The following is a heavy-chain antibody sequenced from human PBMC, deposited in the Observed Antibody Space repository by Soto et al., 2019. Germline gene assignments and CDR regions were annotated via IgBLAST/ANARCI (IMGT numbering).Heavy chain of an antibody. Sequence: ASVKVSCKASGYTFTSYGISWVRQAPGQGLEWMGWISAYNDNTNYAQKLQGRVTMTTDTSTSTAYMGLRSLRSDDTAMYYCASDPSYYYDSSGYYDYWGQGTLVTVSS. D-gene: IGHD3-22*01. J-gene: IGHJ4*02. V-gene: IGHV1-18*01. CDR1: GYTFTSYG. CDR3: ASDPSYYYDSSGYYDY. CDR2: ISAYNDNT.